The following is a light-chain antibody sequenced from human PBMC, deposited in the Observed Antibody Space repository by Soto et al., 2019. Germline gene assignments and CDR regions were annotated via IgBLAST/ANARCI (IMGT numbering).Light chain of an antibody. V-gene: IGKV3-20*01. CDR1: QSVSSSS. J-gene: IGKJ3*01. Sequence: EIVLAQSPGTLSLSPGERATLSCRASQSVSSSSLAWYQQKPGPAPRLLIYDASSRATGIPDRFTASGSGTDFTLTISRLEPEDFAMYYCQQYGNSFTFGPGTRVKIK. CDR2: DAS. CDR3: QQYGNSFT.